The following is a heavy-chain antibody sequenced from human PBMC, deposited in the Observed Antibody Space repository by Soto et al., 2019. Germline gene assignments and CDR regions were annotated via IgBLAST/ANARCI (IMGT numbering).Heavy chain of an antibody. J-gene: IGHJ6*03. V-gene: IGHV1-18*01. CDR2: ISAYNGNT. D-gene: IGHD1-7*01. Sequence: ASVKVSCKASGYTFTSYGISWVRQAPGQGLEWMGWISAYNGNTNYAQKLQGRVTMTTDTSTSTAYMELRSLRSDDTAMYYCARDFAELELRGDYMDVWGKGTTVTVSS. CDR3: ARDFAELELRGDYMDV. CDR1: GYTFTSYG.